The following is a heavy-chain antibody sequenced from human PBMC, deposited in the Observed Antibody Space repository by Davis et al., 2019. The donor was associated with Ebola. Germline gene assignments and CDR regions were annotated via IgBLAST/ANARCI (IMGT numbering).Heavy chain of an antibody. CDR1: GFTFSSYG. CDR3: ARGSLRVTTFPGAY. J-gene: IGHJ4*02. CDR2: IWYDGSNK. Sequence: GRSLRLSCAASGFTFSSYGMHWVRQAPGKGLEWVAVIWYDGSNKYYADSVKGRFTISRDNAKNTLYLQMNSLRAEDTAVYYCARGSLRVTTFPGAYWGQGTLVTVSS. D-gene: IGHD4-11*01. V-gene: IGHV3-33*03.